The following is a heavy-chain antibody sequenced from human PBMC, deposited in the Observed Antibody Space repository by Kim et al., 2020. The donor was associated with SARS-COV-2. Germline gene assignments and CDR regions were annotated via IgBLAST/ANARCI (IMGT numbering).Heavy chain of an antibody. Sequence: SETLSLTCTVSGGSISSGSYYWSWIRQPAGKGLEWIGRIYTSGSTNYNPSLKSRVTISVDTSKNQFSLKLSSVTAADTAVYYCARDGGIVGATGDYYYYGMDVWGQGTTVTVSS. D-gene: IGHD1-26*01. CDR3: ARDGGIVGATGDYYYYGMDV. V-gene: IGHV4-61*02. J-gene: IGHJ6*02. CDR1: GGSISSGSYY. CDR2: IYTSGST.